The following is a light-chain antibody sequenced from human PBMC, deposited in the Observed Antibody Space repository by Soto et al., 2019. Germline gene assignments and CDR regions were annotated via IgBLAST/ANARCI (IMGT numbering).Light chain of an antibody. J-gene: IGKJ2*01. CDR2: KAS. CDR3: QQYNTYLYT. V-gene: IGKV1-5*03. Sequence: DIQMTQSPSTLSASVGDRVTITCRASPSISRWLAWYQQKPGKAPNLLIYKASTLQSGVPSRFSGNGSGTEFTLTISSLQPDDFATYYCQQYNTYLYTFGQGTKLEIK. CDR1: PSISRW.